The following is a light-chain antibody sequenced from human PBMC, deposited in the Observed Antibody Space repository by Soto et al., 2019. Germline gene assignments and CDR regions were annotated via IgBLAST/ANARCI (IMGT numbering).Light chain of an antibody. J-gene: IGLJ1*01. CDR3: ATWDDSLNGYV. CDR2: SNN. V-gene: IGLV1-44*01. CDR1: SSDVGGYDY. Sequence: QSALTQPASVCGSPGQSITSSCTGTSSDVGGYDYVSWFQQLPGTAPKLRIYSNNQRPSGVPDRFSGSKSGTSASLTITGLQSEDEADYYCATWDDSLNGYVFGTGTKVTVL.